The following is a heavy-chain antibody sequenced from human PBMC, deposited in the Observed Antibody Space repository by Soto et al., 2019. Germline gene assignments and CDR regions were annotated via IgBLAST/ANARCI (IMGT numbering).Heavy chain of an antibody. J-gene: IGHJ4*02. Sequence: QVQLVQSGAEVKKPGSSVKVSCQASGGIFSSNAISWVRQAPGQGLEWMGGILPIFDTTHYAQKFQGRVTTTADESTSTAYMEVSSLKSEDTALYYRATGGRGYSSAPRFYFEYWGQGTLVTVSS. D-gene: IGHD5-18*01. V-gene: IGHV1-69*01. CDR1: GGIFSSNA. CDR2: ILPIFDTT. CDR3: ATGGRGYSSAPRFYFEY.